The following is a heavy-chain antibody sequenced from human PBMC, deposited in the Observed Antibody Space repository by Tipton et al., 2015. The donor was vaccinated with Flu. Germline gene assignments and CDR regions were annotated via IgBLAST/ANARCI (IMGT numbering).Heavy chain of an antibody. J-gene: IGHJ5*02. CDR2: INHSGSA. V-gene: IGHV4-34*01. D-gene: IGHD4-11*01. CDR1: VGSFGGYY. CDR3: ARRDYSNYVSDPKNCFDP. Sequence: TLSLTCAVYVGSFGGYYWSWIRQSPGKGLEWIGEINHSGSANYNPSLNSRVTISVDTSKNQFSLKLSSVTAADTAVYYCARRDYSNYVSDPKNCFDPWGQGILVTVSS.